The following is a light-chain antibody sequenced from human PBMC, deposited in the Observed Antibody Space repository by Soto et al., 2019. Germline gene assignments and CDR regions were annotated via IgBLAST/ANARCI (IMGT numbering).Light chain of an antibody. Sequence: DIQMTQSPSSLSASVGDRVTITCRASQSISSYLNWYQQKPGKAPKLLIYAASSLQSGVPSRFSGSGSGTDFTLPISSLQPEDVATYYCQQSYSTPLVTFGPGTKVDIK. CDR2: AAS. CDR1: QSISSY. CDR3: QQSYSTPLVT. J-gene: IGKJ3*01. V-gene: IGKV1-39*01.